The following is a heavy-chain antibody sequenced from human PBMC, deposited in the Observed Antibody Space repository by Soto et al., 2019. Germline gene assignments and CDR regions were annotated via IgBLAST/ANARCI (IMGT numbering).Heavy chain of an antibody. CDR1: GFTFSSYS. J-gene: IGHJ4*02. V-gene: IGHV3-48*02. Sequence: PGGSLRLSCAASGFTFSSYSMNWVRQAPGKGLEWVSYISSSSTIYYADSVKGRFTISRDNAKNSLYLQMNSLRNEDTAVYYCARDHYGDYALDYWGQGTLVTVSS. CDR3: ARDHYGDYALDY. D-gene: IGHD4-17*01. CDR2: ISSSSTI.